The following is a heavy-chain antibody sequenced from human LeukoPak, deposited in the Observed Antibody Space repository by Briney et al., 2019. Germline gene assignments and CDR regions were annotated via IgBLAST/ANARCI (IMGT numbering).Heavy chain of an antibody. Sequence: SVKVSCKASGGTLTSYAISWVRQAPGQGLEWMGGIIPMFGTANYAQKFQGRVTITTDESTSTAYMELSSLRSEDTAVYYCAREGYCSGVSCYPRHYFDHWGQGILVTVSS. V-gene: IGHV1-69*05. CDR1: GGTLTSYA. D-gene: IGHD2-15*01. J-gene: IGHJ4*02. CDR2: IIPMFGTA. CDR3: AREGYCSGVSCYPRHYFDH.